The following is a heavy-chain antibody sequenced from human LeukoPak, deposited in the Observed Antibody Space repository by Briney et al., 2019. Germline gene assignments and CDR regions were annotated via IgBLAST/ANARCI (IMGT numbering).Heavy chain of an antibody. J-gene: IGHJ4*02. CDR1: GGSISSSSAY. V-gene: IGHV4-39*01. CDR2: IYYSKNT. D-gene: IGHD5-18*01. CDR3: VSPRGFSYGYFDY. Sequence: PSETLSLTCTVSGGSISSSSAYGGWVRQPPGKGLEWIGSIYYSKNTYYNPSLKSRVAISADTSKYQFSLTLGSVSATDTAVYYCVSPRGFSYGYFDYWGQGTLVTVSS.